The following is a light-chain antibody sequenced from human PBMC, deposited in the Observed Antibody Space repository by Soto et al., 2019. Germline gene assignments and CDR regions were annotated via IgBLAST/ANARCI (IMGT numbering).Light chain of an antibody. V-gene: IGKV3-20*01. Sequence: EIVMTQSPGTLSLSPGERATLSCRASQSVSSSFLAWYQQNPGQAPRLLIYVASSRATGIPDRFSGSGSGTDFTLTISRLEPEEFAVYYCQQYDNSPLTVGQGTKVEIK. CDR1: QSVSSSF. CDR2: VAS. CDR3: QQYDNSPLT. J-gene: IGKJ1*01.